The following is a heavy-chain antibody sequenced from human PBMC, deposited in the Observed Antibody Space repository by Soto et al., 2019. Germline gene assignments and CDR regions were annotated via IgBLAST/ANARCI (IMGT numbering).Heavy chain of an antibody. V-gene: IGHV4-59*08. Sequence: PSETLSLTCTVSGGSISSYYWSWIRQPPGKGLEWIGYIYYSGSTNYNPSLKSRVTISVDTSKNQFSLKLSSVTAADTAVYYCARVIGYSYGHPVFYYYYGMDVWGQGTTVTVSS. J-gene: IGHJ6*02. CDR1: GGSISSYY. CDR2: IYYSGST. CDR3: ARVIGYSYGHPVFYYYYGMDV. D-gene: IGHD5-18*01.